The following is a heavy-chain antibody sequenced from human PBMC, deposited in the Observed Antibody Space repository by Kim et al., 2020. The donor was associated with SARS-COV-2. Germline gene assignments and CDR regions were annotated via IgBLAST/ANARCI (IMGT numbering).Heavy chain of an antibody. CDR1: GGSISSYY. CDR2: IYYSGST. V-gene: IGHV4-59*08. Sequence: SETLSLTCTVSGGSISSYYWSWIRQPPGKGLEWIGYIYYSGSTNYNPSLKSRVTISVDTSKNQFSLKLSSVTAADTAVYYCARLAARYWFDPWGQGTLVTVSS. D-gene: IGHD6-6*01. J-gene: IGHJ5*02. CDR3: ARLAARYWFDP.